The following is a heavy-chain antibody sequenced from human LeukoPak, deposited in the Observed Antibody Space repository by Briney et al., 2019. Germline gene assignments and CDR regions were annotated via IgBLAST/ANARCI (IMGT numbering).Heavy chain of an antibody. Sequence: PSETLSLTCTVSGGSISSYYWSWIRQPAGKGLEWIGRIYTSGSTNYNPSPKSRVTMSVDTSKNQFSLKLSSVTAADTAVYYCARVSYSGSYSAQFDYWGQGTLVTVSS. CDR2: IYTSGST. CDR3: ARVSYSGSYSAQFDY. D-gene: IGHD1-26*01. CDR1: GGSISSYY. J-gene: IGHJ4*02. V-gene: IGHV4-4*07.